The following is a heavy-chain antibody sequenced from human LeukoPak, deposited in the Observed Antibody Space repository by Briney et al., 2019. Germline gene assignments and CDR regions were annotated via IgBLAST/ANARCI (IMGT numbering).Heavy chain of an antibody. V-gene: IGHV3-74*01. D-gene: IGHD4-17*01. CDR3: ARGYGDYPLDWYFDL. CDR1: GFTFSSCW. Sequence: GGSLRLSCAASGFTFSSCWMHWVRQAPGKGLVWVSRINSDGSSTSYADSVKGRFTISRDNAKNTLYLQMNSLRAEDTAVYYSARGYGDYPLDWYFDLWGRGTLVTVSS. J-gene: IGHJ2*01. CDR2: INSDGSST.